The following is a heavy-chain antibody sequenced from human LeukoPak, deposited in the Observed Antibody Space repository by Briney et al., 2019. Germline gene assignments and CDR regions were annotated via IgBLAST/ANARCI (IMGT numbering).Heavy chain of an antibody. Sequence: ASVKVSCKASGYNISNNGISWVRQAPGQGLEWMGWTSVYNSNTNSAQNLQGRVTMTTDTSTSTAYMELRSLRSDDTAVYYCARMGCSSASCYTLDSWGQGTLVTVSS. V-gene: IGHV1-18*01. CDR3: ARMGCSSASCYTLDS. CDR1: GYNISNNG. J-gene: IGHJ4*02. CDR2: TSVYNSNT. D-gene: IGHD2-2*02.